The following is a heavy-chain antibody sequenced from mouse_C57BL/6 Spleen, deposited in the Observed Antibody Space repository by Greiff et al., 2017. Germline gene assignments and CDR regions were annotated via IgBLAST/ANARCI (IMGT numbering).Heavy chain of an antibody. D-gene: IGHD1-1*01. V-gene: IGHV1-76*01. J-gene: IGHJ4*01. Sequence: QVQLQQSGAELVRPGASVKLSCKASGYTFTDYYINWVKQRPGQGLEWIARIYPGSGNTYYNEKFKGKATLTAEKSSSTAYMQLSSLTSEDSAVYFCARDTTVEYAMDYWGQGTSVTVSS. CDR3: ARDTTVEYAMDY. CDR2: IYPGSGNT. CDR1: GYTFTDYY.